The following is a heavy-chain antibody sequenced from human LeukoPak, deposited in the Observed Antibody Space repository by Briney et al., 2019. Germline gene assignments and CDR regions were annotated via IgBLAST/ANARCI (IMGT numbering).Heavy chain of an antibody. CDR1: GYTFTSYY. J-gene: IGHJ4*02. D-gene: IGHD6-19*01. CDR2: INPSGGST. CDR3: ARVTIRYSSGWYPFDY. Sequence: ASVKVSCKASGYTFTSYYMHWVRQAPGQGLEWMGIINPSGGSTSYAQKFQGRVTMTRDTSTSTVYMELSSLRSEDTAVYYCARVTIRYSSGWYPFDYWGQGTLVTVSS. V-gene: IGHV1-46*01.